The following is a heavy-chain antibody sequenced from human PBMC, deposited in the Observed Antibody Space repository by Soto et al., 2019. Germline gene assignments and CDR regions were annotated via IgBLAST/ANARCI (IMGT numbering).Heavy chain of an antibody. CDR2: ISGSGGST. V-gene: IGHV3-23*01. CDR1: GFTFSSYA. D-gene: IGHD2-8*01. CDR3: AKEGGPIVLMVYAINWFDP. Sequence: GGSLRLSCAASGFTFSSYAMSWVRQAPGKGLEWVSAISGSGGSTYYADSVKGRFTSSRDNSKNTLYLQMNSLRAEDTAVYYCAKEGGPIVLMVYAINWFDPWGQGTLVTVSS. J-gene: IGHJ5*02.